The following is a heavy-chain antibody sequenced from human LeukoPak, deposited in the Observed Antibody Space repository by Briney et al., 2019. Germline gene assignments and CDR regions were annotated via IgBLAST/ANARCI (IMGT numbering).Heavy chain of an antibody. Sequence: ASVKVSCKASGGTFSSYAISWVRQAPRQGLEWMGIINPSGGSTSYAQKFQGRVTMTRDTSTSTVYMELSSLRSDDTAVYYCARDILPSYSGYDRTLPDYWGQGTLVTVSS. CDR3: ARDILPSYSGYDRTLPDY. V-gene: IGHV1-46*01. CDR1: GGTFSSYA. J-gene: IGHJ4*02. CDR2: INPSGGST. D-gene: IGHD5-12*01.